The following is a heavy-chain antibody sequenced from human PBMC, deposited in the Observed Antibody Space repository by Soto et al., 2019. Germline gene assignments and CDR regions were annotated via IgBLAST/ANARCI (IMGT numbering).Heavy chain of an antibody. CDR2: ISSSGSTI. Sequence: GGSLRLSCAASGFTFSSYEMNWVRQAPGKGLEWVSYISSSGSTIYYADSVKGRFTISRDNAKNSLYLQMNSLRAEDTAVYYCARDAGGLTYTSSHAFDIWGQGTMVTVSS. CDR1: GFTFSSYE. CDR3: ARDAGGLTYTSSHAFDI. V-gene: IGHV3-48*03. D-gene: IGHD2-2*02. J-gene: IGHJ3*02.